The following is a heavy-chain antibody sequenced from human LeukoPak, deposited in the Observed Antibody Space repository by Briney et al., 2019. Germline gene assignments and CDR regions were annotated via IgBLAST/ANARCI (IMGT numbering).Heavy chain of an antibody. CDR3: ARQDNSRVFDY. Sequence: GESLKISCKTSGYSFTSYWIAWVRQMPGKGLEWMGIIYPGDSDTRYSPSFQGQVTISADKSISTAYLQLSSLKASDTAVYYCARQDNSRVFDYWGQGTLVTVSS. V-gene: IGHV5-51*01. D-gene: IGHD5-24*01. J-gene: IGHJ4*02. CDR1: GYSFTSYW. CDR2: IYPGDSDT.